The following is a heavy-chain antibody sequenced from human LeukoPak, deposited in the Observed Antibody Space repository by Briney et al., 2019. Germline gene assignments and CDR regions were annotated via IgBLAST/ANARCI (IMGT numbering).Heavy chain of an antibody. CDR2: INSDGSST. V-gene: IGHV3-74*01. D-gene: IGHD5-18*01. CDR1: GFTFSSYW. CDR3: ASGMIQLWLRDGIDV. J-gene: IGHJ6*02. Sequence: PGGSLRLSCAASGFTFSSYWMHWVRQAPGKGLVWVSRINSDGSSTSYADSVKGRFTISRDNAKNTLYLQMNSLRAEDTAVYYCASGMIQLWLRDGIDVWGQGTTVTVSS.